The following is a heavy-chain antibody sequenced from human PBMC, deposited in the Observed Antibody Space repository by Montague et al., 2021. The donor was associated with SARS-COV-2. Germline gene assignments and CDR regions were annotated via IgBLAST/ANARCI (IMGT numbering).Heavy chain of an antibody. CDR1: GFTFSSYT. D-gene: IGHD6-19*01. CDR3: AKDRFSSGWFGGLDY. Sequence: SRSLSCDASGFTFSSYTITWVRQAPGKGLEWVSGISGSGGSTYYADSVKGRFTISRDNSKNTLYLQMNSLRAEDTAVYYCAKDRFSSGWFGGLDYWGQGTLVTVSS. V-gene: IGHV3-23*01. CDR2: ISGSGGST. J-gene: IGHJ4*02.